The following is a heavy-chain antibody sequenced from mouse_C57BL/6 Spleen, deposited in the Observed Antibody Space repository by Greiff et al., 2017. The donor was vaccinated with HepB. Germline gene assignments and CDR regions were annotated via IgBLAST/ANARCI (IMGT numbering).Heavy chain of an antibody. Sequence: VQLQQSGAELMKPGASVKLSCKATGYTFTGYWIEWVKQRPGHGLEWIGEILPGSGSTNYNEKFKGKATFTADTSSNTAYMQLSSLTTEDSAIYDCASGALHGRSPNWDGYFDYWGQGTTLTVSS. J-gene: IGHJ2*01. CDR2: ILPGSGST. CDR3: ASGALHGRSPNWDGYFDY. CDR1: GYTFTGYW. V-gene: IGHV1-9*01. D-gene: IGHD4-1*01.